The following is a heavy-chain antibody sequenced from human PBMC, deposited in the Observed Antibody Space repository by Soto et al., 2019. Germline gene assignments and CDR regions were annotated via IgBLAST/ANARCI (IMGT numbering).Heavy chain of an antibody. V-gene: IGHV3-53*01. CDR1: GFTVSSNY. J-gene: IGHJ6*02. CDR2: IYSGGST. CDR3: ARGRSRGSYYYYAMDV. D-gene: IGHD6-13*01. Sequence: EVQLVESGGGLIQPGGSLRLSCAASGFTVSSNYMSWVRQAPGKGLEWVSVIYSGGSTYYADSVKGRFTISRDNSKNTLSLQMTSPRAEDTAVYYCARGRSRGSYYYYAMDVWGQGTTVTVSS.